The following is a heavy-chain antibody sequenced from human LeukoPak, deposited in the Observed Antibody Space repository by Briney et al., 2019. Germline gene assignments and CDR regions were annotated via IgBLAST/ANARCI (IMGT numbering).Heavy chain of an antibody. Sequence: PSETLSLTCAVYGGSFSGYYWSWIRQPPGKGLEWIGEINHSGSTNYNPSLKSRVTISVDTSKNQFSLKLSSVTAADTAVYYCAREWYDYVWGSYCFDYWGQGTLVTVSS. D-gene: IGHD3-16*01. J-gene: IGHJ4*02. CDR1: GGSFSGYY. V-gene: IGHV4-34*01. CDR3: AREWYDYVWGSYCFDY. CDR2: INHSGST.